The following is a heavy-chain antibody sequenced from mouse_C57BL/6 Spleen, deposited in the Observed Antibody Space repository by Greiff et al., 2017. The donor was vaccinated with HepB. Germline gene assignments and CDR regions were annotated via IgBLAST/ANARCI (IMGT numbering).Heavy chain of an antibody. D-gene: IGHD2-3*01. CDR3: ARERYDPSFDY. CDR1: GYAFSSSW. V-gene: IGHV1-82*01. J-gene: IGHJ2*01. CDR2: IYPGDGDT. Sequence: QVQLQQSGPELVKPGASVKISCKASGYAFSSSWMNWVKQRPGKGLEWIGRIYPGDGDTNYNGKFKGKATLTADKSSSTAYMQLSSLTSEDSAVYFCARERYDPSFDYWGQGTTLTVSS.